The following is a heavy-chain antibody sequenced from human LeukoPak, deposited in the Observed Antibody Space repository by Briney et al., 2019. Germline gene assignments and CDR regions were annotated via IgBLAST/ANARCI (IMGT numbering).Heavy chain of an antibody. CDR2: INHDGSNT. J-gene: IGHJ4*02. D-gene: IGHD6-13*01. CDR1: GFTFTTFW. CDR3: AKDGPYTTSSWYGGFDY. Sequence: GGSLRLSCATSGFTFTTFWTHWVRQAPGKGLVWVSRINHDGSNTNYADSVKGRFTISRDNAKNTVYLQMNSLRAEDTAVYYCAKDGPYTTSSWYGGFDYWGQGTLVTVSS. V-gene: IGHV3-74*01.